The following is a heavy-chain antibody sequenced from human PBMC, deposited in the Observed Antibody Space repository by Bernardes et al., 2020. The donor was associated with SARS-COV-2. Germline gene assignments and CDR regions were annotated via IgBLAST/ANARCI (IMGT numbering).Heavy chain of an antibody. D-gene: IGHD3-22*01. J-gene: IGHJ4*02. CDR2: IHHSGVT. CDR3: ARGLFSGSGYRGYYFDY. Sequence: SETLSLTCSVYGGSFTDYFWSWIRQPPGKGLEWIGEIHHSGVTNYNPSLKSRVTMSVDTSKNQFSLRLSSVTAADTAVYYCARGLFSGSGYRGYYFDYWGQGTLVTVSS. CDR1: GGSFTDYF. V-gene: IGHV4-34*01.